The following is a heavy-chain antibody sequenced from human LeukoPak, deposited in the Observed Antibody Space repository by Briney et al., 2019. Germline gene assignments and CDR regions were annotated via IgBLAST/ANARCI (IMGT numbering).Heavy chain of an antibody. J-gene: IGHJ3*01. CDR1: GLTFSTSA. Sequence: SVKVSCKTSGLTFSTSAIQWVRQARGQSLEWMGWIVVGNGNTRYAQKLQERLTITRDMSTSTAHMELSSLRSEDTAVYYCAAETYIQGCCNFDVWGQRTLITVSS. V-gene: IGHV1-58*02. CDR2: IVVGNGNT. D-gene: IGHD2/OR15-2a*01. CDR3: AAETYIQGCCNFDV.